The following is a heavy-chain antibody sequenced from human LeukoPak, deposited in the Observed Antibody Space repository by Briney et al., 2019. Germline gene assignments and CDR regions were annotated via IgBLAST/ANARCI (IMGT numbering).Heavy chain of an antibody. CDR3: ASDVAREFDH. J-gene: IGHJ4*02. CDR2: INPSAGST. CDR1: GHIFISYY. Sequence: ASVKVSCKAAGHIFISYYIHWVRQAPGQGLEWMGGINPSAGSTNYAQKFQGRVTMTRDTSATTVYLDLSGLTFEDTAIYYCASDVAREFDHWGQGTLVTVSS. D-gene: IGHD5-24*01. V-gene: IGHV1-46*01.